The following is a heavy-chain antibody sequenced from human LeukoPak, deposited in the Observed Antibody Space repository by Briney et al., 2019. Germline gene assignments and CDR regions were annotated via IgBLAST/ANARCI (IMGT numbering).Heavy chain of an antibody. J-gene: IGHJ6*03. CDR3: ARVLQQLGRDYYYMDV. Sequence: SETLSLTCAVYGGSFSGYYWSWIRQPPGKGLEWIGEINHSGSTNYNPSLKSRVTISVDTSKNQFSLKLSSVTAADTAVYYCARVLQQLGRDYYYMDVWGKGTTVTVSS. CDR2: INHSGST. CDR1: GGSFSGYY. V-gene: IGHV4-34*01. D-gene: IGHD6-13*01.